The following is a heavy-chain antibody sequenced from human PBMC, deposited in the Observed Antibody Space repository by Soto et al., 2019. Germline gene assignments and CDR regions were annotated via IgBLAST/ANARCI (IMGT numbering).Heavy chain of an antibody. CDR1: CFSLPSGANY. CDR2: ISHSGST. CDR3: VRDRPSPLNHLYYYGMDV. J-gene: IGHJ6*02. V-gene: IGHV4-31*03. Sequence: TSETPSPTSTLSCFSLPSGANYWGWIRQHPGKGLEWIGYISHSGSTYYIASLWSRVSISVDASKNQFSLKLSSMTAADTAVYYCVRDRPSPLNHLYYYGMDVWGQGTTVTVSS.